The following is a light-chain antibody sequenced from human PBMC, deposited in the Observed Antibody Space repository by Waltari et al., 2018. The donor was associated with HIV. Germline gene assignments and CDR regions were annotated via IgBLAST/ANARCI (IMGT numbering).Light chain of an antibody. CDR3: AAWDDSRNGDVI. Sequence: VLTQPPSASGTPGQRVTLSCSGSNPNIGLNPVTWYQQPPGTAPKLLISNNNRRPSGVPDRFSGSKSGTSASLAISGLQSEDEADYYCAAWDDSRNGDVIFGGGTKLTVL. J-gene: IGLJ2*01. CDR2: NNN. CDR1: NPNIGLNP. V-gene: IGLV1-44*01.